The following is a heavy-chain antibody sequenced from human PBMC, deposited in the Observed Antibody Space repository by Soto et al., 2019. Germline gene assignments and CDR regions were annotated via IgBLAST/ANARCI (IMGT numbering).Heavy chain of an antibody. D-gene: IGHD5-12*01. CDR1: GFTFSSYA. CDR2: ISGSGGST. Sequence: EVQLLESGGGWVQPGGSLRLSCAASGFTFSSYAMSWVRQAPGKGLEWVSAISGSGGSTYYADSVKDRFTISRDNSKKTFNRQMTGLRAKDPAVNYWAKDPYIGSVGAPYLAYWGQGTLVTVSS. CDR3: AKDPYIGSVGAPYLAY. V-gene: IGHV3-23*01. J-gene: IGHJ4*02.